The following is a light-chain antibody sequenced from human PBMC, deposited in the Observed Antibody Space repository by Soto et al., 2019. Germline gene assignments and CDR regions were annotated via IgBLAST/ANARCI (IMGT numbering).Light chain of an antibody. Sequence: ETVLTQSPATLSVSPGERATLSCRASQRLSSNLAWYQQKPGQAPRLLIYGVSTRATGVPARFSGSGSGTEFTLTISSLQSEDSAVYYCQQYKNWLALTFGGGTKVEIK. CDR2: GVS. J-gene: IGKJ4*01. CDR3: QQYKNWLALT. CDR1: QRLSSN. V-gene: IGKV3-15*01.